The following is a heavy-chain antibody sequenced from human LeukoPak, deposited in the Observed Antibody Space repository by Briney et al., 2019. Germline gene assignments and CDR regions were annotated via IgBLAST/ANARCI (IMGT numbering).Heavy chain of an antibody. CDR2: ISYDGSNK. J-gene: IGHJ4*02. Sequence: GRSLRLSCAASGFTFSSYAMHWVRQAPGKGLEWVAVISYDGSNKYYADSVKGRFTISRDNSKNTLYLQMNSLRAEDTAVYYCARDSIAVAGTSGFDYWGQGTLVTVSS. CDR1: GFTFSSYA. D-gene: IGHD6-19*01. CDR3: ARDSIAVAGTSGFDY. V-gene: IGHV3-30-3*01.